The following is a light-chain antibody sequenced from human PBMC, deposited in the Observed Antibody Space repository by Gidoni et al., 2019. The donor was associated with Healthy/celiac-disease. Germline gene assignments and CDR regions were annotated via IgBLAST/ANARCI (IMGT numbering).Light chain of an antibody. CDR3: QXXXSXXXT. J-gene: IGKJ1*01. CDR2: KAS. V-gene: IGKV1-5*03. CDR1: QSISSW. Sequence: QMTQSPSTLSASVGDRVTITCRASQSISSWLAWYQQKPGKAPKLLIYKASSLESGVPSRFSGSGSXTEFTLTISSLQPDDFATXXCQXXXSXXXTFXXXTKVEIK.